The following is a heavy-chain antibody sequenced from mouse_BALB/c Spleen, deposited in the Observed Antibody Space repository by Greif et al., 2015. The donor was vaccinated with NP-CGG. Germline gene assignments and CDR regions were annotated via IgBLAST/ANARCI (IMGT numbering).Heavy chain of an antibody. J-gene: IGHJ1*01. Sequence: EVKLQESGAELVKPGASVKLSCTASGFNIKDTYMHWVKQRPEQGLEWIGRIDPANGNTKCDPKFQGKATITADTSSNTAYLQLSSLTSEDTAVYYCARYGNYVYFDVWGAGTTVTVSS. CDR2: IDPANGNT. V-gene: IGHV14-3*02. CDR1: GFNIKDTY. D-gene: IGHD2-1*01. CDR3: ARYGNYVYFDV.